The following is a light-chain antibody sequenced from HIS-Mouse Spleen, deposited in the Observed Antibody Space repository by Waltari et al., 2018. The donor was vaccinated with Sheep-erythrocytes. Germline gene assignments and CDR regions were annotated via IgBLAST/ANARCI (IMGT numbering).Light chain of an antibody. J-gene: IGLJ2*01. CDR2: EVS. CDR1: SSDVGGYNY. Sequence: QSALTQPASVSGSPGQSITISCTGTSSDVGGYNYVSWYQQHPGKAPKLMIYEVSHRPSGVSNRFSGLQSEDEADYYCSSYTSSSTPVVFGGGTKLTVL. V-gene: IGLV2-14*01. CDR3: SSYTSSSTPVV.